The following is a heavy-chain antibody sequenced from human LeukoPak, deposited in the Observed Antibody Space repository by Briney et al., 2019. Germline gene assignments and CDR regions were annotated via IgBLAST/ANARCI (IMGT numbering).Heavy chain of an antibody. CDR3: ARGCRGYYYYYYMDV. J-gene: IGHJ6*03. Sequence: KPSETLSLTCAVYGGSFSGYYWSWIRQPPGKGLEWIGEINHSGSTNYNPFLKSRVTISVDTSKNQFSLKLSSVTAADTAVYYCARGCRGYYYYYYMDVWGKGTTVTVSS. CDR1: GGSFSGYY. D-gene: IGHD1-1*01. CDR2: INHSGST. V-gene: IGHV4-34*01.